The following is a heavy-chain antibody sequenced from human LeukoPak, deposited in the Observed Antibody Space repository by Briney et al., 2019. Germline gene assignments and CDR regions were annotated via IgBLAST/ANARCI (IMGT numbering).Heavy chain of an antibody. CDR3: ARRTIWFGELLGYYYYGMDV. Sequence: SEALSLTCAVYGGSFSGYYWSWIRQPPGKGLEWIGEINHSGSTNYNPSLKSRVTISVDTSKNQFSLKLSSVTAADTAVYYCARRTIWFGELLGYYYYGMDVWGQGTTVTVSS. V-gene: IGHV4-34*01. J-gene: IGHJ6*02. CDR1: GGSFSGYY. CDR2: INHSGST. D-gene: IGHD3-10*01.